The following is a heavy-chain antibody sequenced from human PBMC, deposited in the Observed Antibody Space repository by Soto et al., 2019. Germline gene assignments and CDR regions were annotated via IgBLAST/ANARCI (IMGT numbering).Heavy chain of an antibody. D-gene: IGHD3-10*01. Sequence: QVQLQESGPGLVKPSQTLSLTCTVSGGSISSGDYYWSWIRQHPGKGLEWIGYIYYSGSTYYNPSLKSRVTISLDKSKNQFSLKLTSVTAADTAVYYCARDSSFGEPFDYWGQGTLVTVSS. CDR3: ARDSSFGEPFDY. CDR1: GGSISSGDYY. CDR2: IYYSGST. J-gene: IGHJ4*02. V-gene: IGHV4-31*03.